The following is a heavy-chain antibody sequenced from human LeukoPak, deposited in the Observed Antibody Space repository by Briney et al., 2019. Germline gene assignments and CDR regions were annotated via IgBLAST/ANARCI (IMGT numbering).Heavy chain of an antibody. CDR1: GFTFSSYA. V-gene: IGHV3-23*01. CDR3: ALGYSGYDYFDY. CDR2: ISGSGGST. Sequence: GGSLRLSCAASGFTFSSYAMSWVRQAPGKGLEWVSAISGSGGSTYYADSVKGRFTISRDNSKNTLYLQMNSLRAEDTAVYYCALGYSGYDYFDYWGQGTLVTVSS. D-gene: IGHD5-12*01. J-gene: IGHJ4*02.